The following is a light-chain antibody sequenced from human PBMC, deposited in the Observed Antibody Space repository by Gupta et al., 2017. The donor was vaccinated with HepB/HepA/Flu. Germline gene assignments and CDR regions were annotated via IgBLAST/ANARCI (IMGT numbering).Light chain of an antibody. Sequence: QSALTQPPSVSGSPGQSVTISCTGTSNDVDSSNRVSWYQLPPATPHILMIYEVSTRSAGVPARFSGSKSGNTASLTISVRMAEEEADYYDCSAYTSSSAVFGGGTKLTVL. CDR1: SNDVDSSNR. CDR3: SAYTSSSAV. V-gene: IGLV2-18*02. J-gene: IGLJ2*01. CDR2: EVS.